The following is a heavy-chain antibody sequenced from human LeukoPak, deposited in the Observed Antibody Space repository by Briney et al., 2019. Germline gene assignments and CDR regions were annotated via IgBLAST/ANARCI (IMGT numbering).Heavy chain of an antibody. CDR3: ARAHGITIFGVVGDAFDI. Sequence: ASVKVSCKASGYTFTGYYMHWVRQAPGQGLEWMGWINPNSGGTNYAQKFQGRVTMTRDTSISTAYMELSRLRSDDTAVYYCARAHGITIFGVVGDAFDIWGQGTMVTVSS. CDR1: GYTFTGYY. J-gene: IGHJ3*02. CDR2: INPNSGGT. V-gene: IGHV1-2*02. D-gene: IGHD3-3*01.